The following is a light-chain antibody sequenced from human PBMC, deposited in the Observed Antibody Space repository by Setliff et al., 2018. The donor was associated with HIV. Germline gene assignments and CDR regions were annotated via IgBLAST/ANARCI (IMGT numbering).Light chain of an antibody. CDR2: DVT. Sequence: SVLTQPASVSGSPGQSITISCAGTSSDVGLYNYVSWYQQHPGKAPKLIIYDVTQRPSGVSNRFSGSKSGNTASLTISGLRAEDEADYYCSSYAITNTLPFGTGTKVTVL. J-gene: IGLJ1*01. CDR1: SSDVGLYNY. CDR3: SSYAITNTLP. V-gene: IGLV2-14*01.